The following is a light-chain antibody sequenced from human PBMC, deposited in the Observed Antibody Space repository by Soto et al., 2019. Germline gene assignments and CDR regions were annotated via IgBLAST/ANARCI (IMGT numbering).Light chain of an antibody. CDR3: QRFSTWLWT. J-gene: IGKJ1*01. Sequence: EIVMTQSPATLSVSPGERATLSCRASQSVDSKLAWYQQKPGQGPRLLIYGASSRATGIPARFSGSESGTELTLTIRSLQSEDFAVYYCQRFSTWLWTFGRGPKVEIK. CDR1: QSVDSK. CDR2: GAS. V-gene: IGKV3-15*01.